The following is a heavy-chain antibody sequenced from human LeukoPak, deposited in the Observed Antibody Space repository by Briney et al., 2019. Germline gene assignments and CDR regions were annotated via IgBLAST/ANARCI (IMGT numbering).Heavy chain of an antibody. Sequence: PGGSLRLSCAASGFTFSSYGMHWVRQAPGKGLEWVAVISYDGSNKYYADSVKGRFTIPRDNSKNTLYLQMNSLRAEDTAVYYCAKDRVAVAGSDYWGQGTLVTVSS. CDR3: AKDRVAVAGSDY. V-gene: IGHV3-30*18. J-gene: IGHJ4*02. CDR1: GFTFSSYG. CDR2: ISYDGSNK. D-gene: IGHD6-19*01.